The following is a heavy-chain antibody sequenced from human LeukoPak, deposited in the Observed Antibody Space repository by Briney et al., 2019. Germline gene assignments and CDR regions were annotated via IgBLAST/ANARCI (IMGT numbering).Heavy chain of an antibody. J-gene: IGHJ3*02. V-gene: IGHV1-2*02. Sequence: ASVKVSCKASRYIFTGYHIHWIRQAPGQGLEWMGMINPKSGGTDYAQQFQGRVTMTRDTSISTAYMDLSRLTSDDTAVYYCATSRMPPSADAFDIWGQGTMVIVSS. D-gene: IGHD2-2*01. CDR3: ATSRMPPSADAFDI. CDR2: INPKSGGT. CDR1: RYIFTGYH.